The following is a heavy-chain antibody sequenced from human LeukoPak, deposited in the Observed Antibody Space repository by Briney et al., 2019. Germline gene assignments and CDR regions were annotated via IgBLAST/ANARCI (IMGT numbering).Heavy chain of an antibody. CDR1: GYSLTELA. D-gene: IGHD2/OR15-2a*01. CDR2: YEAERAKM. CDR3: AAGTFYSLTTVY. Sequence: ASVKVSCKVSGYSLTELAMHWVRQAPGKGLEWMGGYEAERAKMINAQKFQVRVTMTEDPSTGTAYMELSSLRSEDTAVYYCAAGTFYSLTTVYWGQGTLVTVSS. J-gene: IGHJ4*02. V-gene: IGHV1-24*01.